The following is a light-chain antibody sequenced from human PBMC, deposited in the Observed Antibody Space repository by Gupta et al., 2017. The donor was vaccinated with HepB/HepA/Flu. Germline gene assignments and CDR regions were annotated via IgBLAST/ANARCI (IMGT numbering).Light chain of an antibody. J-gene: IGLJ3*02. CDR3: FLSYGGRTGG. CDR1: TGAVTGGHC. CDR2: DTN. V-gene: IGLV7-46*01. Sequence: QAVVTHELSLTASPGRPVTLSCCSSTGAVTGGHCTYWSQQKPGQAPKPLMADTNNKYSWTPARFSGSHLGDKAALTLSGVQAEDEADDYCFLSYGGRTGGFGGGTKLTVL.